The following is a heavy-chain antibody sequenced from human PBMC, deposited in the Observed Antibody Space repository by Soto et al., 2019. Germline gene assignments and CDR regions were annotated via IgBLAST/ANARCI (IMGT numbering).Heavy chain of an antibody. J-gene: IGHJ6*02. D-gene: IGHD3-3*01. Sequence: QVQLVQSGVEVKKPGASVKVSCKASGYTFISHGISWVRQAPGQGREWMGWIRGKNGNTNYAQKLQGRVTLTTDTSTRTAYMELRSLRSDETAVYYCARVSSSIGVVPGYGMDVWGQGTTVTVSS. V-gene: IGHV1-18*04. CDR3: ARVSSSIGVVPGYGMDV. CDR2: IRGKNGNT. CDR1: GYTFISHG.